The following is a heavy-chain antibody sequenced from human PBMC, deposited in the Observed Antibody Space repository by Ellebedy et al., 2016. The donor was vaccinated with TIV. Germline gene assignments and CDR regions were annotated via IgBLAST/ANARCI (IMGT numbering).Heavy chain of an antibody. CDR2: ISSYNGPA. V-gene: IGHV1-18*01. CDR1: GYHFTNNA. J-gene: IGHJ4*02. Sequence: AASVKVSCKASGYHFTNNAISWVRQAPGQGPEWMGWISSYNGPAKYAQKFPGRVTMTTDTSTTTAYLELRNLTADDTAVYFCARDKGVTMIVLLDYWGQGSLVTVSS. CDR3: ARDKGVTMIVLLDY. D-gene: IGHD3-22*01.